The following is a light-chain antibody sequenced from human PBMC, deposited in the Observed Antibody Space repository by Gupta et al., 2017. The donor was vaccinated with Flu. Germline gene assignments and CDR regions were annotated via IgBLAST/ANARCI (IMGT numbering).Light chain of an antibody. Sequence: PSFLSASVRDRVSVTCRASQGISNSLTRHHPELGKGPKRLLYAPSAARIPVPLRFSGCGSVLALTFTILSLPPEAFATYSCHQPYSFPLTFGPGTRLEIK. CDR3: HQPYSFPLT. CDR1: QGISNS. V-gene: IGKV1-9*01. CDR2: APS. J-gene: IGKJ5*01.